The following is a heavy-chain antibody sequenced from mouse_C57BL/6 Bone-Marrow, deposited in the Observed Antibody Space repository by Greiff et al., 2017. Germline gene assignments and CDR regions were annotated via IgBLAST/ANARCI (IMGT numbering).Heavy chain of an antibody. J-gene: IGHJ3*01. V-gene: IGHV5-4*01. CDR1: GFTFSSYA. D-gene: IGHD2-4*01. CDR3: ARDGRLPAWFAY. CDR2: SSDGGSYT. Sequence: EVKLMESGGGLVKPGGSLKLSCAASGFTFSSYAMSWVRQTPEKRLEWVATSSDGGSYTYYPDNVKGRFTISRDNAKNNLYLQMSHLKSEDTAMYYCARDGRLPAWFAYWGQGTLVTVSA.